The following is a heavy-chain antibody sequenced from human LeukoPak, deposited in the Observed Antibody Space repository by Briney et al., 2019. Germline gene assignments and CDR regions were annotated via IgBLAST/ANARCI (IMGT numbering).Heavy chain of an antibody. CDR3: ARPSIDYGDYVHYFDY. J-gene: IGHJ4*02. CDR1: GGSISSSSYY. V-gene: IGHV4-39*01. Sequence: PSETLSLTCTVSGGSISSSSYYWGWIRQPPGKGLEWIGSIYYSGSTYYNPSLKSRVTISVDTSKNQFSLKLSSVTAADTAAYYCARPSIDYGDYVHYFDYWGQGTLVTVSS. CDR2: IYYSGST. D-gene: IGHD4-17*01.